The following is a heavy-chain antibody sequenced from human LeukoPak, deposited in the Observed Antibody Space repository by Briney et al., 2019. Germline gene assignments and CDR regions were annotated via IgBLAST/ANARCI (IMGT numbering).Heavy chain of an antibody. V-gene: IGHV1-2*02. CDR3: ARVQWFGEFDHAFDI. D-gene: IGHD3-10*01. CDR2: INPNSGGT. J-gene: IGHJ3*02. CDR1: GYTLTGYY. Sequence: ASVKVSCKASGYTLTGYYMHWVRQAPGQGLEWMGWINPNSGGTNYAQKFQGRVTMTRDTSISTAYMELSRLRSDDTAVYYCARVQWFGEFDHAFDIWGQGTMVTVSS.